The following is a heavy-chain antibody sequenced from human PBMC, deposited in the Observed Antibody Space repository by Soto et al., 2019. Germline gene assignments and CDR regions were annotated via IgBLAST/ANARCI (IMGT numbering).Heavy chain of an antibody. V-gene: IGHV3-74*01. D-gene: IGHD1-1*01. Sequence: QLVQSGGGLVQPGGSSRLSCVASGFAFDQYWMHWVRQAAGKGLEWVSRISDDGARIYYADFVKGRFTIARDISKTTVYLKRTDLRPDDTAVYSCATWHEREQVYAVWGQGTTVTVSS. CDR1: GFAFDQYW. CDR3: ATWHEREQVYAV. J-gene: IGHJ3*01. CDR2: ISDDGARI.